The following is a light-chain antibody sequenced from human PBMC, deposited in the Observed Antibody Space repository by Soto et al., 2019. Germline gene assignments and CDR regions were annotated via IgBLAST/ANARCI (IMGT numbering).Light chain of an antibody. CDR1: QSLGSDY. V-gene: IGKV3-20*01. J-gene: IGKJ1*01. Sequence: ETVLTQSPGTLSLSPGERATHSCRASQSLGSDYLAWYQQKPGQAPRLLIYGVSSRATDIPDRFSGSGSGTDFTLTISRLEQEDFAMYYCQLYGTSRAFGQGTKV. CDR2: GVS. CDR3: QLYGTSRA.